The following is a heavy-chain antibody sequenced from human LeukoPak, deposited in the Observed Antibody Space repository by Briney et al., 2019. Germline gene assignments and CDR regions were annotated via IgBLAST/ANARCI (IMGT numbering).Heavy chain of an antibody. CDR2: IKQDGSEI. D-gene: IGHD6-19*01. CDR1: GFTVSSYW. Sequence: SGGSLRLSCAASGFTVSSYWMSWVRQAPGKGLEWVANIKQDGSEIYYVDSVKGRFTISRDNAKNSVYLQMNSLRAEDTAVYYCVRALGYARGCGDYWGQGILVTVSS. CDR3: VRALGYARGCGDY. V-gene: IGHV3-7*03. J-gene: IGHJ4*02.